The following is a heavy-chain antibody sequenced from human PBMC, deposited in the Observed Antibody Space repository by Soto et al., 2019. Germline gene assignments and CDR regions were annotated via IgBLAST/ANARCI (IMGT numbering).Heavy chain of an antibody. CDR1: GFTFSSYA. CDR3: AKSIRVGFGYSSSWYLDY. D-gene: IGHD6-13*01. J-gene: IGHJ4*02. V-gene: IGHV3-23*01. Sequence: PGGSLRLSCAASGFTFSSYAMSWVRQATGKGLEWVSAISGSGGSTYYADSVKGRFTISRDNSKNTLYLQMNSLRAEDTAVYYCAKSIRVGFGYSSSWYLDYWGQGTLVTVSS. CDR2: ISGSGGST.